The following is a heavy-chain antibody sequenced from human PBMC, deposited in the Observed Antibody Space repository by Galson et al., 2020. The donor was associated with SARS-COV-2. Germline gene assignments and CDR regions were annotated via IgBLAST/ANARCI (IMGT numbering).Heavy chain of an antibody. CDR2: IYYSGST. D-gene: IGHD3-10*01. CDR3: AREGSNYYGAGSYSFNGWFDP. J-gene: IGHJ5*02. V-gene: IGHV4-61*01. CDR1: GGSVSSGSYY. Sequence: SETLSLTCTVSGGSVSSGSYYWSWLRQPPGKGLEWIRYIYYSGSTNYNPSLKSPVTISVDTSKNQFSLKLSSVTAADTAVYYCAREGSNYYGAGSYSFNGWFDPWGQGTLVTVFS.